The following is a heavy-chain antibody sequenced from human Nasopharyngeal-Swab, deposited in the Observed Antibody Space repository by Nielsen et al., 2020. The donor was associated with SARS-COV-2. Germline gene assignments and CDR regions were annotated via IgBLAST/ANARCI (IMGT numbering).Heavy chain of an antibody. CDR2: ISYDGSKR. Sequence: WIRQPPGKGLEWVALISYDGSKRYFADSMKGRFSISRDKIKNMLYLQMDSLRADVTAVYYCAKDRFYDSGTYDRLYFDFWGQGTLVTVSS. CDR3: AKDRFYDSGTYDRLYFDF. J-gene: IGHJ4*02. D-gene: IGHD3-10*01. V-gene: IGHV3-30*18.